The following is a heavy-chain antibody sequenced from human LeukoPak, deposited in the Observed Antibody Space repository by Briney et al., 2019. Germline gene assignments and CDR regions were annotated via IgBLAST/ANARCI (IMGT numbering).Heavy chain of an antibody. CDR2: IYYSGST. D-gene: IGHD3-3*01. CDR3: AGDFWSGYYFRD. J-gene: IGHJ4*02. V-gene: IGHV4-39*07. Sequence: SETLSLTCTVSGGSISSSSYDWGWIRQPPGKGLEWIGSIYYSGSTYYNPSLKSRVTISVDTSKNQFSLNMSSVTAADTAVYYCAGDFWSGYYFRDWGQGTLVTVSS. CDR1: GGSISSSSYD.